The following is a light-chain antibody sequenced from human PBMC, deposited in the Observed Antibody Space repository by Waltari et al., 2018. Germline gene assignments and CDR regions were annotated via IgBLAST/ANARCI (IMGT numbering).Light chain of an antibody. J-gene: IGLJ3*02. CDR1: SLRSSY. V-gene: IGLV3-19*01. Sequence: SSELTQDPAVSLALGQTVRITCQGASLRSSYASWYQQKPGQAPVLVIYGKTNRPSGIPDRFSGSTSRNTASLTITGAQAEDEADYYCFSRDSSGNLGVFGGGTKLTVL. CDR2: GKT. CDR3: FSRDSSGNLGV.